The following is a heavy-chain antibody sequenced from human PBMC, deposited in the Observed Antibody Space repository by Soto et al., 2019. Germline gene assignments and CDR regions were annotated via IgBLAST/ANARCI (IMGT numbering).Heavy chain of an antibody. J-gene: IGHJ6*03. CDR2: ISGSGGST. D-gene: IGHD3-9*01. CDR1: GFTFSSYA. V-gene: IGHV3-23*01. Sequence: VQLLESGGGLVQPGGSLRLSCAASGFTFSSYAMSWVRQAPGKGLEWVSAISGSGGSTYYADSVKGRFTISRDNSKNTLHLQTNSLRAEDTAVYDCAKGGDYDILTGHYDYRDVWGKGTTVTVSS. CDR3: AKGGDYDILTGHYDYRDV.